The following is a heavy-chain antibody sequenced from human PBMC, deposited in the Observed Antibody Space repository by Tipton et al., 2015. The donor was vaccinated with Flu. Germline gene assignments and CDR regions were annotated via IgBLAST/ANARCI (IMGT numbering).Heavy chain of an antibody. J-gene: IGHJ1*01. D-gene: IGHD3-16*01. V-gene: IGHV1-2*02. Sequence: QMQLVQSGAEVKKPGASMKVSCKASGYAFTGYYIHWVRQAPGQGFEWMGWTNPDSGGTIYAQRFQGRVTMTRDKSINTAYIELSSLTSEDTAVYYCARDPNVIGGVIPSTWGCWGQGTLVTVSS. CDR2: TNPDSGGT. CDR1: GYAFTGYY. CDR3: ARDPNVIGGVIPSTWGC.